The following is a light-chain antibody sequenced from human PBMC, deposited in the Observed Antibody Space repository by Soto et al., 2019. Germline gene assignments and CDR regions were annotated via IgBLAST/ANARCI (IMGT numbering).Light chain of an antibody. CDR3: QQYNKWPLT. Sequence: EIVMTQSPATLSVSPGERATLSCRASQSVRSNVAWYQQKPGQAPRLLLEGSSTRATGIPARFSGSGSGTDFTLTISSLQSEDVAVYHCQQYNKWPLTFGGGTKVDI. CDR2: GSS. V-gene: IGKV3-15*01. CDR1: QSVRSN. J-gene: IGKJ4*01.